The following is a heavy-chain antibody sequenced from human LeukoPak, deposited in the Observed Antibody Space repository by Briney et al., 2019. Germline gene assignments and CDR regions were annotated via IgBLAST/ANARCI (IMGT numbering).Heavy chain of an antibody. D-gene: IGHD6-13*01. CDR1: GGSISSGDYY. J-gene: IGHJ6*03. CDR3: ARDISVGSWYYYMDV. CDR2: IYYSGST. Sequence: SETLSLTCTVSGGSISSGDYYWSWIRQPPGKGLEWIGYIYYSGSTYYNPSLKSRVTISVDTSKNQFSLKLSSVTAADTAVYYCARDISVGSWYYYMDVWGKGTTVTVSS. V-gene: IGHV4-30-4*08.